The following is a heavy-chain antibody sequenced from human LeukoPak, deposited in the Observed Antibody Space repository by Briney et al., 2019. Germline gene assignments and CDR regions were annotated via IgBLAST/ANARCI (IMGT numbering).Heavy chain of an antibody. V-gene: IGHV3-9*01. CDR1: GFTFSSDW. Sequence: GGSLRLSCAASGFTFSSDWMSWVRHAPGKGLEWVSGISWNSGSIGYADSVKGRFTISRDNAKNSLYLQMNSLRAEDTALYYCAKGRNWNYFDYWGQGTLVTVSS. CDR2: ISWNSGSI. D-gene: IGHD1-1*01. CDR3: AKGRNWNYFDY. J-gene: IGHJ4*02.